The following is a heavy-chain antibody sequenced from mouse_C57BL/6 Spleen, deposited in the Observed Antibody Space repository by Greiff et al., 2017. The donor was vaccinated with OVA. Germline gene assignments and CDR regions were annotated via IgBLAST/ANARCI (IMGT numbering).Heavy chain of an antibody. CDR2: ISSGSSTI. Sequence: EVQLVESGGGLVKPGGSLKLSCAASGFTFSDYGMHWVRQAPAKGLEWVAYISSGSSTIHSADTVKGRFTISRDNAKNTRFLQMTRLRSEYTAMYYCANCYYSNGVPFDYWGKGTTLTVSS. CDR3: ANCYYSNGVPFDY. D-gene: IGHD2-5*01. V-gene: IGHV5-17*01. J-gene: IGHJ2*01. CDR1: GFTFSDYG.